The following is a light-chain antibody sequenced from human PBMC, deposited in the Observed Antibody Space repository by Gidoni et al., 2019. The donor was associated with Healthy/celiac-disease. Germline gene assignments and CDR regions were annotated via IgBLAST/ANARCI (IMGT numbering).Light chain of an antibody. CDR3: QSYDSSNWV. J-gene: IGLJ3*02. V-gene: IGLV6-57*04. CDR1: SGSIASNY. Sequence: NFMLTQPHSVSASPGKTVTISCTRISGSIASNYVQWYQQRPGSAPPTVIYEDNQRPSGVPDRFSGSIDSSSNSASLTISGLKTEDEADYYCQSYDSSNWVFGGGTKLTVL. CDR2: EDN.